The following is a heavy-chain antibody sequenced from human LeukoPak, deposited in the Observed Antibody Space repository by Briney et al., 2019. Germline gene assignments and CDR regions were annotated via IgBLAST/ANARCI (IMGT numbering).Heavy chain of an antibody. J-gene: IGHJ4*02. V-gene: IGHV3-15*07. D-gene: IGHD5-18*01. CDR2: IKSKTDGGTT. Sequence: GESLRLSCVASGFSLSGYWMYWVRQAPGKGLEWVGRIKSKTDGGTTDYAAPVKGRFTISRDDSKNTLYLQMNSLKTEDTAVYYCTTAPPAWIQLWTSDYWGQGTLVTVSS. CDR1: GFSLSGYW. CDR3: TTAPPAWIQLWTSDY.